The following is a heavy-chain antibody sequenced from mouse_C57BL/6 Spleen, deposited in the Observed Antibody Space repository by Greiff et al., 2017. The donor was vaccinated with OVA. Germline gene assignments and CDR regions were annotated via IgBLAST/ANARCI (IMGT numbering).Heavy chain of an antibody. D-gene: IGHD5-1*01. CDR2: INYDGSST. J-gene: IGHJ4*01. CDR3: ASAYPEAMDY. Sequence: EVKLMESEGGLVQPGRSMKLSCTASGFTFSDYYMAWVRQVPEKGLEWVANINYDGSSTYYLDSLKSRFIIARDNATNILYLQMSSLESEDTATYYCASAYPEAMDYWGQGTSVTVSS. CDR1: GFTFSDYY. V-gene: IGHV5-16*01.